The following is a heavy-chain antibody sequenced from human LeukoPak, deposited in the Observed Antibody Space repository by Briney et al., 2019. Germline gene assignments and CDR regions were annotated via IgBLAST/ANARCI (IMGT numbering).Heavy chain of an antibody. CDR3: ARDTRQWLVMGYFDY. Sequence: KTGGSLRLSCAASGFTFSDYYMSWIRQAPGKGLEWVSYISSSGSTIYYADSVKGRFTISRDNAKNSLYLQMNSLRAKDTAVYYCARDTRQWLVMGYFDYWGQGTLVTVSS. J-gene: IGHJ4*02. V-gene: IGHV3-11*04. CDR2: ISSSGSTI. D-gene: IGHD6-19*01. CDR1: GFTFSDYY.